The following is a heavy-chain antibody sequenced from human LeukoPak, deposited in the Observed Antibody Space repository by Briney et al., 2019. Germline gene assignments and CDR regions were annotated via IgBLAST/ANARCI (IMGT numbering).Heavy chain of an antibody. CDR2: INEDGNEK. J-gene: IGHJ4*02. V-gene: IGHV3-7*01. Sequence: GGALRLSCAADGFTFRKHWMSWVRQAKGKGLECVAKINEDGNEKHYVGSVEGRFTISRDNTRNSLYLQMNSLRDDDTAVCYCARDYTGGWNDYWGQGTLVTVSS. CDR3: ARDYTGGWNDY. D-gene: IGHD7-27*01. CDR1: GFTFRKHW.